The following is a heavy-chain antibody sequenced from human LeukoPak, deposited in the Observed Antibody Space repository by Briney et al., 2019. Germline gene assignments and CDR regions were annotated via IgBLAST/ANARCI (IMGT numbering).Heavy chain of an antibody. J-gene: IGHJ5*02. CDR2: MNPNSGNT. D-gene: IGHD4-11*01. CDR1: GYTFTSYD. CDR3: ARGRHSNYASTWAFDP. Sequence: ASVKVSCKASGYTFTSYDINWVRQATGQGLEWMGWMNPNSGNTGYAQKFQDRVTITRNTSISTAYMELSSLRSEDTAVYYCARGRHSNYASTWAFDPWGQGTLVTVSS. V-gene: IGHV1-8*03.